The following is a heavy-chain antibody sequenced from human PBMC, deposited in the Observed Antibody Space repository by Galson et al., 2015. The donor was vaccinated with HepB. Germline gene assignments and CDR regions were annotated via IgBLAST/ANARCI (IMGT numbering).Heavy chain of an antibody. V-gene: IGHV4-39*01. CDR2: LSYTGSS. J-gene: IGHJ4*02. D-gene: IGHD4-23*01. CDR3: ARLPVKTTVGVFDY. CDR1: GASVTSSSYY. Sequence: SETLSLTCTVSGASVTSSSYYWGWIRQPPGKGLEWIGSLSYTGSSYYNPSLKRRVTISVDTSRNQFSLKLTSVTAADTAVFYRARLPVKTTVGVFDYWGQGTLVTVSS.